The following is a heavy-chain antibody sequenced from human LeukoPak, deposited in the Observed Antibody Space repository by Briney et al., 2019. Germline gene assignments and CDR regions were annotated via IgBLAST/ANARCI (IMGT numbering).Heavy chain of an antibody. CDR3: ARPPADYGDYPSYFDS. D-gene: IGHD4-17*01. J-gene: IGHJ4*02. CDR1: GYSFTSYW. Sequence: GESLKVSCKGSGYSFTSYWIGWVRQMPGKGLEWMGIIYPGDSDTRYSPSFQGQVTISADKSISTAYLQWSSLKASDTAMYYCARPPADYGDYPSYFDSWGQGTLVTVSS. CDR2: IYPGDSDT. V-gene: IGHV5-51*01.